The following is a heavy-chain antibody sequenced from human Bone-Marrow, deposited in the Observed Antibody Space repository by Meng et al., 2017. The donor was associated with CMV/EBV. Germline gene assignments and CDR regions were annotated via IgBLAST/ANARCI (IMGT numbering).Heavy chain of an antibody. V-gene: IGHV4-31*03. CDR1: GGAISSGGYY. D-gene: IGHD1-14*01. CDR3: ARDQNPDVFDL. Sequence: CTVSGGAISSGGYYWSWIRQHPGKGLEWIGYIYYSGSTYYNPSLKSRVTISVDTSKNQFSLKLSSVTAADTAVYYCARDQNPDVFDLWGRGTLVTVSS. CDR2: IYYSGST. J-gene: IGHJ2*01.